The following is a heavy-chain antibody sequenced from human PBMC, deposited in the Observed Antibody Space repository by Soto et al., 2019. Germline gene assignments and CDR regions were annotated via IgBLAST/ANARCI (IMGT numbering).Heavy chain of an antibody. CDR3: ARGGYCSGGSCYYYYYGMDV. Sequence: GGSLRLSCAASGFTFSSYWMHWVRQAPGKGLVWVSRINSDGSSTSYADSVKDRFTISRDNAKNTLYLQMNSLRAEDAAVYYCARGGYCSGGSCYYYYYGMDVWGQGTTVTVSS. CDR2: INSDGSST. D-gene: IGHD2-15*01. J-gene: IGHJ6*02. CDR1: GFTFSSYW. V-gene: IGHV3-74*01.